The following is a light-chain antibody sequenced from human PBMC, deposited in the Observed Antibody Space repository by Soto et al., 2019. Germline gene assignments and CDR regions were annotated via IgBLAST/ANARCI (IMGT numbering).Light chain of an antibody. Sequence: EIVMTQSPATLSVSPGERATLSCRASQTVSSRFLAWYQQRRGQAPRLLIYGASSRATGIPDKFSGSGSGTDFTLTIDGLEPEDFAVYYCQQYGYSPITFGQGTLLEIK. CDR3: QQYGYSPIT. V-gene: IGKV3-20*01. CDR2: GAS. CDR1: QTVSSRF. J-gene: IGKJ5*01.